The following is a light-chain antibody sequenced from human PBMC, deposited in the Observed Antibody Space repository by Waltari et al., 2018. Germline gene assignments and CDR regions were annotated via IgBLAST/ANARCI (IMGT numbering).Light chain of an antibody. CDR3: QSYDSSLSGFVV. CDR2: ANS. Sequence: QSVLTQPPSVSGAPGQGVTISCTGSSSNIGAGFDVHWYQHLPGTAPKLLIYANSNRPSGFPDRFSGSKSGTSASLAITGLQPEDEADYYCQSYDSSLSGFVVFGGGTKLAVL. V-gene: IGLV1-40*01. J-gene: IGLJ2*01. CDR1: SSNIGAGFD.